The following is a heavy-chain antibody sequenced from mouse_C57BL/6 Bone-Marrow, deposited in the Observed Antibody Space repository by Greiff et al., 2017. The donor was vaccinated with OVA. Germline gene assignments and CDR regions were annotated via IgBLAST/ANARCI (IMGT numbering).Heavy chain of an antibody. D-gene: IGHD2-3*01. Sequence: VQLQQSGAELVKPGASVKLSCKASGYTFTSYWMHWVKQRPGRGLELIGRIDPNSGGTKYNEKFKSKATLTVDKPSSTAYMQLSSLTSEDSAVYYCARSRIYDGYLDYWGQGTTLTVSS. CDR2: IDPNSGGT. CDR1: GYTFTSYW. J-gene: IGHJ2*01. CDR3: ARSRIYDGYLDY. V-gene: IGHV1-72*01.